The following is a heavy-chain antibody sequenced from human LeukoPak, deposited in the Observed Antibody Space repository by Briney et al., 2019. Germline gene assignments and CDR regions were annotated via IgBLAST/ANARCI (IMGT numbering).Heavy chain of an antibody. V-gene: IGHV4-34*01. Sequence: PSETLSLTCAVYGGSFSGYDWHWFRQPPGKGLEWIGEINHGGSTKYNPSLKSRATISIDTSKNKFSLKLSSVTAADTAVYYCAQWGNNMDVWGKGIKVTVSS. J-gene: IGHJ6*03. CDR1: GGSFSGYD. CDR3: AQWGNNMDV. CDR2: INHGGST. D-gene: IGHD3-16*01.